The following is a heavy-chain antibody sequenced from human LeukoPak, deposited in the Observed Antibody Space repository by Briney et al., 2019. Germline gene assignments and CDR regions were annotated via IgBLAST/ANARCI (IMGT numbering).Heavy chain of an antibody. CDR3: AKAPDIVVVPAALN. Sequence: GGPLRLSCAASGFTFSTYAMSWVRQAPGKGLEWVSAISGSGGSTYYADSVKGRFTISRDNSKNTLYLQMNSLRAEDTAVYYCAKAPDIVVVPAALNWGQGTLVTVSS. CDR2: ISGSGGST. V-gene: IGHV3-23*01. J-gene: IGHJ4*02. D-gene: IGHD2-2*01. CDR1: GFTFSTYA.